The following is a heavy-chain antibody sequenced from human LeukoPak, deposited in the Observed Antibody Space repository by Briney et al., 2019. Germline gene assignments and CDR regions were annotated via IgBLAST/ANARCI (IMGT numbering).Heavy chain of an antibody. CDR2: FDPEDGET. J-gene: IGHJ4*02. CDR3: ATNDYGGNSDFDY. CDR1: GYTLTELS. V-gene: IGHV1-24*01. D-gene: IGHD4-23*01. Sequence: ASVKVSSKVSGYTLTELSMHWVRQAPGKGLEWMGGFDPEDGETIYAQKFQGRVTMTEDTSTDTAYMELSSLRSEDTAVYYCATNDYGGNSDFDYWGQGTLVTVSS.